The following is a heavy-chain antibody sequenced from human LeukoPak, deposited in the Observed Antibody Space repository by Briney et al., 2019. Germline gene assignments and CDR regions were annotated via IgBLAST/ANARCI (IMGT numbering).Heavy chain of an antibody. CDR3: ARDVDRIWFQYYYDSSGYPY. CDR1: GYTFTSYY. V-gene: IGHV1-46*01. J-gene: IGHJ4*02. D-gene: IGHD3-22*01. CDR2: INPSGGST. Sequence: ASVKVSCKASGYTFTSYYMHWVRQAPGQGLEWMGIINPSGGSTSYAQKFQGRVTMTRDTSTSTVYMELSSLRSEDTAVYYCARDVDRIWFQYYYDSSGYPYWGQGTLVTVSS.